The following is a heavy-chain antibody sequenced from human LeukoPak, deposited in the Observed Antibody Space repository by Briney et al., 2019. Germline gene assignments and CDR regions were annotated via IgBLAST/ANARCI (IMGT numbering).Heavy chain of an antibody. J-gene: IGHJ1*01. CDR2: IKSKGDGGTT. CDR1: GFXFSNTW. Sequence: GGSLRLSCAASGFXFSNTWISWVRQAPGKGLEWVGRIKSKGDGGTTDYAAPVKGRFTISRDDSKNTLSLQMNGLKTEDTAVYYCTTDRFDWGQGTLVTVSS. V-gene: IGHV3-15*01. CDR3: TTDRFD. D-gene: IGHD3-16*01.